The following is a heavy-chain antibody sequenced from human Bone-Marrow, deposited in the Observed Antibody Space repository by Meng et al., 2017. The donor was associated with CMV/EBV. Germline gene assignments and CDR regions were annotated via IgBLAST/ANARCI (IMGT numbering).Heavy chain of an antibody. CDR3: AREGRWLQLGD. CDR1: GGSFSGYY. CDR2: INHSGST. D-gene: IGHD5-24*01. Sequence: SETLSLTCAVYGGSFSGYYWSWIRQPPGKGLEWIGEINHSGSTNYNPSLKSRVTISVDTSKNQFSLKLSSVTAADTAVYYCAREGRWLQLGDWAQGTLATVSS. V-gene: IGHV4-34*01. J-gene: IGHJ4*02.